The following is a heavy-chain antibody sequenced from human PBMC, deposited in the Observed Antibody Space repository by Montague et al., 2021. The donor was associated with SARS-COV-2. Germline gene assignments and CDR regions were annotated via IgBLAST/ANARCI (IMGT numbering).Heavy chain of an antibody. CDR2: ISYDGSNK. J-gene: IGHJ4*02. D-gene: IGHD4-17*01. Sequence: SLRLSCAASGFTLSSYAMHWVRQAPGKGLEWVAVISYDGSNKYYADSVKGRFTISRDNSKNTLYLQMNSLRAEDTAVYYCASELADYGDFDYWGQGTLVTVSS. CDR3: ASELADYGDFDY. V-gene: IGHV3-30-3*01. CDR1: GFTLSSYA.